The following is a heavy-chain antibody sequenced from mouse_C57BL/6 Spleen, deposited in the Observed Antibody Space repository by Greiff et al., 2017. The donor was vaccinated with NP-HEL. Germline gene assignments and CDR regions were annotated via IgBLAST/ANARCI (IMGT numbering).Heavy chain of an antibody. J-gene: IGHJ3*01. Sequence: EVKVVESGGGLVQPGGSLKLSCAASGFTFSDYGMAWVRQAPRKGPEWVAFISNLAYSIYYADTVTGRFTISRENAKNTLYLEMSSLRSEDTAMYYCARSHYYDYDDGFAYWGQGTLVTVSA. D-gene: IGHD2-4*01. V-gene: IGHV5-15*01. CDR2: ISNLAYSI. CDR3: ARSHYYDYDDGFAY. CDR1: GFTFSDYG.